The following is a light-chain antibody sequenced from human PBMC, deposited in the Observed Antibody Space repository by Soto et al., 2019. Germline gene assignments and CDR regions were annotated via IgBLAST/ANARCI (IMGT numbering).Light chain of an antibody. J-gene: IGKJ2*01. Sequence: DIVMTQSPLSLPVTPGEPASISCRSSQSLLHSNGYNFLDWYLQKLGQSPQLLIYLGSNRASGVPDRFSGSGSGTDFTLRISTVEAEDVGIYYCMQALQTPYTFGQGPKLEIK. CDR3: MQALQTPYT. V-gene: IGKV2-28*01. CDR1: QSLLHSNGYNF. CDR2: LGS.